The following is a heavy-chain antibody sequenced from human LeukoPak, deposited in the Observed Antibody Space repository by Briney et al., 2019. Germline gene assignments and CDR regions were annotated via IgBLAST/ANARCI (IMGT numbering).Heavy chain of an antibody. Sequence: GGSLRLSCVASGFSISSHWMSWVRQAPGKGLEWVSGISESGGTTHYADSVKGRFTISRDNSRKTLYLQMNSLRAEDTAVYYCAKALWFGELFLDSWGQGTLVTVSS. CDR3: AKALWFGELFLDS. CDR2: ISESGGTT. J-gene: IGHJ4*02. CDR1: GFSISSHW. D-gene: IGHD3-10*01. V-gene: IGHV3-23*01.